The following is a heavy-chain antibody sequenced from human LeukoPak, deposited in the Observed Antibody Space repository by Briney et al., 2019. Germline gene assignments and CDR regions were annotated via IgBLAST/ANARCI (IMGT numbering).Heavy chain of an antibody. CDR1: GYSFVLYG. CDR3: ARDEDYGIFVNIDY. Sequence: ASVKVSCKASGYSFVLYGISWVRQAPGQGPEWVGWISTFNNYTQHAQKFQDRLTMTTDTSTSSAYMELRSLTSHDTAVYYCARDEDYGIFVNIDYWGQGTLVTVSS. V-gene: IGHV1-18*01. J-gene: IGHJ4*02. CDR2: ISTFNNYT. D-gene: IGHD4/OR15-4a*01.